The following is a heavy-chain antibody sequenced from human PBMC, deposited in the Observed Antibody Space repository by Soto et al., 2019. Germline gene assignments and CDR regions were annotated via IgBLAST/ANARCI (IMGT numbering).Heavy chain of an antibody. CDR1: GFTFSPYT. J-gene: IGHJ4*02. V-gene: IGHV3-30-3*01. CDR2: ISSDGDDK. CDR3: ARGGGFCGADCYKGGIDY. Sequence: QVQLVESGGGVVQPGRSLRLSCAASGFTFSPYTMHWVRQTPGKGLEWVAVISSDGDDKDYADSVKGRFTVSRDNSKSTLYLQMSSLRAEDTALYYCARGGGFCGADCYKGGIDYWGQGTLVNVSP. D-gene: IGHD2-21*02.